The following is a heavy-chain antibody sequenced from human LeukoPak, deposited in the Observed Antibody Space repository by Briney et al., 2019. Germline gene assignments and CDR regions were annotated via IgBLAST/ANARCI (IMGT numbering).Heavy chain of an antibody. J-gene: IGHJ4*02. V-gene: IGHV3-48*03. CDR2: ISTDGNTI. CDR3: AKGPTVTTLYYFDY. CDR1: GFTFNSYE. D-gene: IGHD4-17*01. Sequence: PGGSLRLSCAASGFTFNSYEMSWVRQAPGKGLQWISYISTDGNTIYYADSVKGRFTISRDNAKNSLFLQMNSLRAEDTAVYYCAKGPTVTTLYYFDYWGQGTLVTVSS.